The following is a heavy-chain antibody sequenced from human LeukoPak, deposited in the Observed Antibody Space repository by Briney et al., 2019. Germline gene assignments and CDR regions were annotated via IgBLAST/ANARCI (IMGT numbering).Heavy chain of an antibody. Sequence: ASVKVSCKASGYTFTGYGISWVRQAPGQGLEWMGWISAYNGNTNYAQKLQGRVTMTTDTSTSTAYMELRSLRSDDTAVYYCAREEDSSGYFPPRFDYWGQGTLVTVSS. CDR2: ISAYNGNT. V-gene: IGHV1-18*01. CDR3: AREEDSSGYFPPRFDY. CDR1: GYTFTGYG. J-gene: IGHJ4*02. D-gene: IGHD3-22*01.